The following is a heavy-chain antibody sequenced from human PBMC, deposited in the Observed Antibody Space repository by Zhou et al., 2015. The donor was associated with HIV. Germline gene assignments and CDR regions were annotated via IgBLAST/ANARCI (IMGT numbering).Heavy chain of an antibody. J-gene: IGHJ5*02. CDR1: GFSFSNSA. V-gene: IGHV3-23*04. CDR2: IGIRDDNT. Sequence: EVHLVESGGGLSQPGGSLRLSCSASGFSFSNSAMTWIRQAPGKGLEWISIIGIRDDNTYYEDSVRGRFKISRDNSRNTLYLQMDSLRVEDTAVYYCAKGEGHCVDNTCFRYFDAWGKGSLVTVSS. D-gene: IGHD2-15*01. CDR3: AKGEGHCVDNTCFRYFDA.